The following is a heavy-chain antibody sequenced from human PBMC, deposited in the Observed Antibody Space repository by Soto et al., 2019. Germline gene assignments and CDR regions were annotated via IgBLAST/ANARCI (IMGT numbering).Heavy chain of an antibody. CDR3: ARTGSSGYYYDARADAFDI. CDR2: INAGNGNT. Sequence: ASVKVSCKASGYTFTSYAMHWVRQAPGQRLEWMGWINAGNGNTKYSQKFQGRVTITRDTSASTAYMELSSLRSEDTAVYYCARTGSSGYYYDARADAFDIWGQGTMVTVSS. J-gene: IGHJ3*02. V-gene: IGHV1-3*01. CDR1: GYTFTSYA. D-gene: IGHD3-22*01.